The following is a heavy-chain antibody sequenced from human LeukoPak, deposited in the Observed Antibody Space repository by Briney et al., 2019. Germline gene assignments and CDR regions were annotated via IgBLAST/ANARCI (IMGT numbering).Heavy chain of an antibody. J-gene: IGHJ6*03. V-gene: IGHV3-64*04. CDR1: GFTFRSYA. CDR3: AKDGDTMSGTYYYDMDV. D-gene: IGHD1-26*01. CDR2: ISSNGGST. Sequence: PGGSLRLSCAASGFTFRSYAMHWVRQAPGKGLEYVSAISSNGGSTYYADSVKGRFTISRDNSKNTLYLQMNSLRGEDTAVYYCAKDGDTMSGTYYYDMDVWGKGTTVTIS.